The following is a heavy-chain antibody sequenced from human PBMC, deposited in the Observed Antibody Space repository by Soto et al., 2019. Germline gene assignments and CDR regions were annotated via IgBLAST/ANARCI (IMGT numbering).Heavy chain of an antibody. D-gene: IGHD3-10*01. CDR3: ARHFQSSAGSPWFDP. Sequence: EVQLVESGGGLVKPGGSLRLSCAGSGFTFSSYNINWVRQAPGKGLEWVLSISSSGSSINYADSVKGRFTISRDNAKNSLYPPMNSLRAGETAVYYCARHFQSSAGSPWFDPWGQGTLVTVSS. CDR1: GFTFSSYN. CDR2: ISSSGSSI. V-gene: IGHV3-21*01. J-gene: IGHJ5*02.